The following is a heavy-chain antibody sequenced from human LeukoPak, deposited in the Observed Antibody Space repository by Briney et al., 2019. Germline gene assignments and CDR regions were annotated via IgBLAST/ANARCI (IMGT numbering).Heavy chain of an antibody. CDR1: GGSISSGSYY. V-gene: IGHV4-61*02. Sequence: KPSQTLSLTCTVSGGSISSGSYYWSWIRQPAGKGLEWIGRIYTSGSTNYNPSLKSRVTISVDTSKNQFSLKLSSVTDADTAVYYCARXRTYYYDSSGYADAFDIWGQGTMVTVSS. CDR2: IYTSGST. D-gene: IGHD3-22*01. CDR3: ARXRTYYYDSSGYADAFDI. J-gene: IGHJ3*02.